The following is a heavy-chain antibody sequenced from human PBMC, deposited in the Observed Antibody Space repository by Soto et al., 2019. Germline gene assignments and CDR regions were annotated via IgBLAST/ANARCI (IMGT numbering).Heavy chain of an antibody. Sequence: GGSLRLSCAASGFTFSSYSMNWVRQAPGKGLEWVSYISSSSSTIYYADSVKGRFTISRDNAKNSLYLQMNSLRDEDTAVYYCARGYSISWTPYYYYGMDVWGQGTTVTVSS. J-gene: IGHJ6*02. V-gene: IGHV3-48*02. CDR3: ARGYSISWTPYYYYGMDV. CDR1: GFTFSSYS. CDR2: ISSSSSTI. D-gene: IGHD6-13*01.